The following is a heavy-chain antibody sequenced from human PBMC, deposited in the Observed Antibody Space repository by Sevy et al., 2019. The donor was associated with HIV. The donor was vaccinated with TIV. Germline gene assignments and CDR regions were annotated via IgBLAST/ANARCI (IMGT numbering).Heavy chain of an antibody. CDR2: IHHAGST. J-gene: IGHJ3*02. Sequence: SETLSLTCAVSGGSITSTDFSCSWIRQAPGRGLEWIGFIHHAGSTYYNPSFQSRVTISVDRPRNELSLKLSSVTAADTAVYYCARALRGGTLAFDIWGQGTMVTVSS. CDR3: ARALRGGTLAFDI. V-gene: IGHV4-30-2*01. CDR1: GGSITSTDFS. D-gene: IGHD2-15*01.